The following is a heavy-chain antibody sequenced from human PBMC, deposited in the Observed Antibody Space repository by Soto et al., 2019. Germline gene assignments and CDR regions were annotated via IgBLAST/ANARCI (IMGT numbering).Heavy chain of an antibody. V-gene: IGHV3-30-3*01. CDR3: ARFRSDFWGGFPY. D-gene: IGHD3-3*01. CDR2: ISYDGNNQ. Sequence: QVQLVESGGGVVQPGRSLRLSCAVSGFTFSSYAMHWVRQAPGKGLEWVAVISYDGNNQYYADSAKGRFTVSRDNSKNTVYLQMNSLRAEDTAVYYCARFRSDFWGGFPYWGQGTLVTVSS. CDR1: GFTFSSYA. J-gene: IGHJ4*02.